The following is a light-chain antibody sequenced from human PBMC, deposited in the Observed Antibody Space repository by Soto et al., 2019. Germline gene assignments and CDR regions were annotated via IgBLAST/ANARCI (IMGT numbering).Light chain of an antibody. CDR2: GAS. V-gene: IGKV3-20*01. Sequence: EIVLTQSPGTLSLPPGERATLSCRASQSVSGSCLAWYQQKPGQAPRLLIYGASSRAAGIPDRFSGSGSGTDFTLTISRLEPEDFAVYYCQHYGGSPRYTFGQGTKLEIK. CDR1: QSVSGSC. CDR3: QHYGGSPRYT. J-gene: IGKJ2*01.